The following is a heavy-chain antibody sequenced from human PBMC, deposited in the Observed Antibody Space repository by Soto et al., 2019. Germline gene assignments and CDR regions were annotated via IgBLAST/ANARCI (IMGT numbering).Heavy chain of an antibody. CDR1: GYTFTSYG. J-gene: IGHJ4*02. Sequence: GASVKVSCKSSGYTFTSYGFNWVRQAPGQGLEWMGWISTYNGNTNYGQTLQGRATLTTDTSTSTVYMELRSLRSDDTAIYYCARGLAYSGTYLEYLDYWGQGTLVTVSS. CDR2: ISTYNGNT. D-gene: IGHD1-26*01. CDR3: ARGLAYSGTYLEYLDY. V-gene: IGHV1-18*04.